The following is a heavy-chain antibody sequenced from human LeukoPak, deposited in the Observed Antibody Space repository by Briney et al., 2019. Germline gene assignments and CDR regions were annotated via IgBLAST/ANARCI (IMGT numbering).Heavy chain of an antibody. V-gene: IGHV4-59*01. CDR1: GGSISSYY. CDR2: IYYSGST. D-gene: IGHD3-16*02. Sequence: SETLSLTCTVSGGSISSYYWSWIRQPPGKGLEWIGYIYYSGSTNYNPSLKSRVTISVDTSKNQFSLKLSSVTAADTAVYYCARGGIMITFGGVIALNRFDPWGQGTLVTVSS. CDR3: ARGGIMITFGGVIALNRFDP. J-gene: IGHJ5*02.